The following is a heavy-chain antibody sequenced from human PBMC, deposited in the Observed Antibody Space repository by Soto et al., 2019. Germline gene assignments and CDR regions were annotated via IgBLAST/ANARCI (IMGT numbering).Heavy chain of an antibody. CDR1: GGSFSGYY. Sequence: QVQLQQWGAGLLKPSETLSLTCAVYGGSFSGYYWSWIRQPPGKGLEWIGEINHSGSTNYNPSLKSRVTISVDTSKNQFSLKLSSVTAADTAVYYCARGPGVETGTTNYYYYMDVWGKGTTVTVSS. CDR3: ARGPGVETGTTNYYYYMDV. V-gene: IGHV4-34*01. CDR2: INHSGST. J-gene: IGHJ6*03. D-gene: IGHD1-7*01.